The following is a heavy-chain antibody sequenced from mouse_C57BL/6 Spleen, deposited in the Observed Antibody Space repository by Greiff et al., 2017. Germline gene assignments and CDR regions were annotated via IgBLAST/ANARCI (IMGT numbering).Heavy chain of an antibody. Sequence: QVQLQQPGAELVRPGSSVKLSCKASGYTFTSYWMHWVKQRPIQGLEWIGNIDPSDSETHYNQKFKDKATLTVDKSSSTAYMQLSSLTSEDSAVYYCARACTTVVLDYWGQGTTLTVSS. CDR3: ARACTTVVLDY. CDR1: GYTFTSYW. CDR2: IDPSDSET. D-gene: IGHD1-1*01. J-gene: IGHJ2*01. V-gene: IGHV1-52*01.